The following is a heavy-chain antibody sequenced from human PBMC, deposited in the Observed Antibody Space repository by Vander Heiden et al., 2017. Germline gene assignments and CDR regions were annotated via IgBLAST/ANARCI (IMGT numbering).Heavy chain of an antibody. V-gene: IGHV3-15*01. Sequence: LLEHGGGWVQPEGPLRLACLAAGLTFKTAWMTWVRQAPGKGLEWVGRIKTEADGGTTDFAASVKGRFSISRDDFRNTMFLQMDRLKLEDSGTYYCTTGKGFWGQGTRVIVSS. CDR2: IKTEADGGTT. CDR3: TTGKGF. CDR1: GLTFKTAW. J-gene: IGHJ4*02.